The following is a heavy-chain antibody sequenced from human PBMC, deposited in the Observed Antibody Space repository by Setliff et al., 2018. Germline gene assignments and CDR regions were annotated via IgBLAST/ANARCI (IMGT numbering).Heavy chain of an antibody. V-gene: IGHV1-18*01. CDR1: GYTFTNYG. D-gene: IGHD2-8*01. Sequence: ASVKISCKASGYTFTNYGVTWVRQAPGQGLEWMGWISPYSGNTYYAPELQGRVTLTTDTSTTTAYLELRSLTSDDTAVYYCSRLVRYCTTTTCQRASGDDYWGQGTLVTVSS. CDR3: SRLVRYCTTTTCQRASGDDY. J-gene: IGHJ4*02. CDR2: ISPYSGNT.